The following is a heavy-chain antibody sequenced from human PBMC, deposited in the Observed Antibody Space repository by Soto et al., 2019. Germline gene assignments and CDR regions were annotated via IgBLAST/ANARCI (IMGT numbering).Heavy chain of an antibody. CDR2: INPDAGAT. CDR3: AREPNESFYFDY. V-gene: IGHV1-46*01. Sequence: QVQLVQSGAEVKKPGASVTVSCKASAYSFTTYHIHWVRQAPGQGLEWMGLINPDAGATNYAQTFQGRVTMTRDASTSTVYMELTSLTSEDAAVYYCAREPNESFYFDYWGQGTQVTVSS. CDR1: AYSFTTYH. J-gene: IGHJ4*02. D-gene: IGHD3-16*01.